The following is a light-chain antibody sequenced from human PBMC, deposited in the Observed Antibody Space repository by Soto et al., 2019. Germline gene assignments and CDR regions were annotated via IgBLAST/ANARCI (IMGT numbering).Light chain of an antibody. V-gene: IGKV3-11*01. J-gene: IGKJ5*01. Sequence: EIVLTQSPATLSLSPGERATLSCRASQSVSSYLAWYQQKPGQAPRLLIYDASNRATGIPARFSGSESGTDFTLTISSLEPEDFAVYYCQQRSNWAFTFGQGTQLEI. CDR1: QSVSSY. CDR2: DAS. CDR3: QQRSNWAFT.